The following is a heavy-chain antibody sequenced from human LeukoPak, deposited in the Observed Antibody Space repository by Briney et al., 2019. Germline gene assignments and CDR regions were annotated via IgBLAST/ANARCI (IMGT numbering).Heavy chain of an antibody. CDR1: GYTFTSYG. D-gene: IGHD4-11*01. CDR3: ARDPVMIIGDYREYYGMDV. V-gene: IGHV1-18*01. CDR2: ISAYNGNT. Sequence: ASVKVSCKASGYTFTSYGISWVPQAPGQGLEWMGWISAYNGNTNYAQKLQGRVTMTTDTSTSTAYMELRSLRSDDTAVYYCARDPVMIIGDYREYYGMDVWGQGTTVTVSS. J-gene: IGHJ6*02.